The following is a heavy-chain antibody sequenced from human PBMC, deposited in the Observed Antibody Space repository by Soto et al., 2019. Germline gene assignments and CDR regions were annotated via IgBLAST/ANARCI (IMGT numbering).Heavy chain of an antibody. J-gene: IGHJ5*02. D-gene: IGHD6-19*01. Sequence: GGSLTLSCASSGFTVSSNYMSWVRQAPGKGLEWVSVIYSGGSTYYADSVKGRFTISRDNSKNTLYLQMNSLRAEDTAVYYCAKSQWLVNWFDPWGQGTLVTVSS. CDR1: GFTVSSNY. CDR3: AKSQWLVNWFDP. V-gene: IGHV3-53*01. CDR2: IYSGGST.